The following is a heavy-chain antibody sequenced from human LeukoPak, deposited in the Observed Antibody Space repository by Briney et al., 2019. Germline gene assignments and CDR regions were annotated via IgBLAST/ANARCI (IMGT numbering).Heavy chain of an antibody. CDR3: AREYYDSRGYVTYYDY. D-gene: IGHD3-22*01. V-gene: IGHV3-21*01. CDR2: ISSSSSYI. CDR1: GFTFSSYA. J-gene: IGHJ4*02. Sequence: PGGSLRLSCAASGFTFSSYAMSWVRQAPGKGLEWVSSISSSSSYIYYADSVKGRFTISRDNAKNSLYLQMNSLRAEDTAVYYCAREYYDSRGYVTYYDYWGQGTLVTVSS.